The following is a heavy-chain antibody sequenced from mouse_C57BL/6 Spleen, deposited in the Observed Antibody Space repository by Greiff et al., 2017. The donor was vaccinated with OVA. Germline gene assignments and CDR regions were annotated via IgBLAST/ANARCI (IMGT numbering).Heavy chain of an antibody. D-gene: IGHD2-2*01. V-gene: IGHV3-6*01. J-gene: IGHJ3*01. Sequence: DVQLQESGPGLVKPSQSLSLTCSVTGYSITSGYYWNWIRQFPGNKLEWMGYISYDGSNNYNPSLKNRISITRDTSKNQFFLKLNSVTTEDTATYYCARGRLPAGFAYWGQGTLVTVSA. CDR2: ISYDGSN. CDR1: GYSITSGYY. CDR3: ARGRLPAGFAY.